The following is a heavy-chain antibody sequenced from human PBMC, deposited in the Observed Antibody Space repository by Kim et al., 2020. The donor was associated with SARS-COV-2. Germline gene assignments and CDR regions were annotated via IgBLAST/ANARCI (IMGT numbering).Heavy chain of an antibody. D-gene: IGHD3-22*01. Sequence: ASVKVSCKASGYTFTSYYMHWVRQAPGQGLEWMGIINPSGGSTSYAQKFQGRVTMTRDTSTSTVYMELSSLRSEDTAVYYCAREFSPNYYDSSGHQYYFDYWGQGTLVTVSS. CDR1: GYTFTSYY. J-gene: IGHJ4*02. CDR2: INPSGGST. CDR3: AREFSPNYYDSSGHQYYFDY. V-gene: IGHV1-46*01.